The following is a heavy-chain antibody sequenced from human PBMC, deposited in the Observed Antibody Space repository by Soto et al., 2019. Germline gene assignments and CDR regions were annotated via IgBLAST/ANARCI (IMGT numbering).Heavy chain of an antibody. CDR3: AKAPFRRPHPVYGMHV. CDR2: ISEDAETD. J-gene: IGHJ6*02. D-gene: IGHD3-16*01. CDR1: GFTFSDFG. Sequence: GGSLRLSCVASGFTFSDFGMHCVRQVPGKGLEWLAVISEDAETDFHADSVKGRFTVSRDNFKETLYLQMNSLTTDDSGVYFCAKAPFRRPHPVYGMHVWGQGTTVTLSS. V-gene: IGHV3-30*18.